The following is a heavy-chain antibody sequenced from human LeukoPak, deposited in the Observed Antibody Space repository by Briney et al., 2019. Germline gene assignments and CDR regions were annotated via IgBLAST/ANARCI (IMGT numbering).Heavy chain of an antibody. CDR2: IYYSGST. J-gene: IGHJ4*02. D-gene: IGHD6-19*01. Sequence: SETLSLTCTVSGGSISSSSYYWGWIRQPPGKGLEWIGTIYYSGSTYYNPSLKSRVTISVDTSKNQFSLKLSSVTAADTAVYYCARGGSGWWGYFDYWGQGTLVTVSS. CDR1: GGSISSSSYY. V-gene: IGHV4-39*07. CDR3: ARGGSGWWGYFDY.